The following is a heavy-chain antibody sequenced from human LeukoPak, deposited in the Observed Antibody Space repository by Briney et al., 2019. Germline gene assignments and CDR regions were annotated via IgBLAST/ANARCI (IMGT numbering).Heavy chain of an antibody. V-gene: IGHV4-34*01. CDR1: GGSFSGYY. CDR3: ARDSQYPSGPTPLDY. D-gene: IGHD6-19*01. J-gene: IGHJ4*02. Sequence: PSETLSLTCAVYGGSFSGYYWSWIRQPPGKGLEWIGEINHSGSTNYNPSLKSRVTISVDTSKSQFSLKLSSVTAADTAVYYCARDSQYPSGPTPLDYWGQGTLVTVSS. CDR2: INHSGST.